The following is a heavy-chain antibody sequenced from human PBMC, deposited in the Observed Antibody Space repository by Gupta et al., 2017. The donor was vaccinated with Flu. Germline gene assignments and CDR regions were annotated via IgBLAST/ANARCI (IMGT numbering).Heavy chain of an antibody. CDR2: IIPIFGPP. Sequence: QVQLVQSGDEVKKPGSSVKVSCKASGGTVSNYVISWVRQAPGQGLEWMGGIIPIFGPPNYAQEFQGRVTITADIFTSTAYMELSSLRSEDTAVYYCARALDSGTFYSGMDVWGQGTTVTVS. D-gene: IGHD1-26*01. J-gene: IGHJ6*02. CDR1: GGTVSNYV. V-gene: IGHV1-69*06. CDR3: ARALDSGTFYSGMDV.